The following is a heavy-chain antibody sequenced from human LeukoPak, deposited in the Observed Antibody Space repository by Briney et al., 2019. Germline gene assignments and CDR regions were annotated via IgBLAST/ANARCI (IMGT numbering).Heavy chain of an antibody. J-gene: IGHJ4*02. CDR2: IIPIFGTA. CDR3: ARDQKEVGDPSDNKYNWNYQVSDY. CDR1: GGTFSSYA. V-gene: IGHV1-69*01. D-gene: IGHD1-7*01. Sequence: SVKVSCKASGGTFSSYAISWVRQAPGQGLEWMGGIIPIFGTANYAQKFQGRVTITADESTSTAYMELSSLRSEDTAVYYCARDQKEVGDPSDNKYNWNYQVSDYWGQGTLVTVSS.